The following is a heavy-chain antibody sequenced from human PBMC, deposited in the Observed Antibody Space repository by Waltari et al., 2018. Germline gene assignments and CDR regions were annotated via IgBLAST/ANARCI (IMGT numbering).Heavy chain of an antibody. J-gene: IGHJ3*02. D-gene: IGHD3-22*01. CDR3: AREGYYYDSSGYRVGDAFDI. CDR1: GFTVSRNY. CDR2: IYSGGST. Sequence: EVQLVESGGGLIQPGGSLRLSCAASGFTVSRNYMSWVRQAPGTGLEWVSVIYSGGSTYYADSVKGRFTISRDNSKNTLYLQMNSLRAEDTAVYYCAREGYYYDSSGYRVGDAFDIWGQGTMVTVSS. V-gene: IGHV3-53*01.